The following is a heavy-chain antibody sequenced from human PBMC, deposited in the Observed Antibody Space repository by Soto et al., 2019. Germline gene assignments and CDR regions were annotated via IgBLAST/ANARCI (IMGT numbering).Heavy chain of an antibody. Sequence: GASVKVSCKASGYTFTSYGISWVRQAPGQGLEWMGWISAYNGNTNYAQKLQGRVTMTTDTSTSTAYMELRSLRSDDTAVYYCARDFLRGVLSGYTNLYFAYWGQGTLVTVSS. CDR3: ARDFLRGVLSGYTNLYFAY. D-gene: IGHD3-22*01. CDR2: ISAYNGNT. CDR1: GYTFTSYG. V-gene: IGHV1-18*01. J-gene: IGHJ4*02.